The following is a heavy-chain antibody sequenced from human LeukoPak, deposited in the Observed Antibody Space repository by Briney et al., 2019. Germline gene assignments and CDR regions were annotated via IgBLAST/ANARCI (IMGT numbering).Heavy chain of an antibody. CDR1: GFTFSSYW. CDR3: ARDSSGYPYYYYMDV. CDR2: IKQDGSEK. J-gene: IGHJ6*03. D-gene: IGHD3-22*01. V-gene: IGHV3-7*01. Sequence: GGSLRLSCAASGFTFSSYWMSWVRQAPGKGLVWVANIKQDGSEKYYVDSVKGRFTISRDNAKNSLYLQMNSLRAEDTAVYYCARDSSGYPYYYYMDVWGKGTTVTVSS.